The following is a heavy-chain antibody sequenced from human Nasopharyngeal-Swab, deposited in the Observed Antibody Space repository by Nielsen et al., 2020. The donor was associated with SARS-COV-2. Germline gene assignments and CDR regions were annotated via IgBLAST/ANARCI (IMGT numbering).Heavy chain of an antibody. J-gene: IGHJ3*02. D-gene: IGHD5-12*01. CDR2: IHPGDSDT. CDR1: GYRFRTYW. Sequence: GGSLRLSCKGSGYRFRTYWIVWVRQMPGKGLEWMGIIHPGDSDTRYSPSFQGQVTISADKSITTAYLQWSSLKASDTAMYYCARPRGYSGSSDAFDIWGQGTMVTVSS. CDR3: ARPRGYSGSSDAFDI. V-gene: IGHV5-51*01.